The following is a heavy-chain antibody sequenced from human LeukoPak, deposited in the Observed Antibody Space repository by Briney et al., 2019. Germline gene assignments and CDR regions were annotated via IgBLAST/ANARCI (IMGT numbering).Heavy chain of an antibody. CDR1: GYGFTSYW. V-gene: IGHV5-51*01. D-gene: IGHD3-22*01. CDR3: ARLRDSSGYYYFDY. J-gene: IGHJ4*02. Sequence: GESLKISCKGSGYGFTSYWIGWVRQMPGKGLEWMGIIYPGDSDARYSPSFQGQVTISADKSISTAYLQWSSLKASDTAMYYCARLRDSSGYYYFDYWGQGTLVTVSS. CDR2: IYPGDSDA.